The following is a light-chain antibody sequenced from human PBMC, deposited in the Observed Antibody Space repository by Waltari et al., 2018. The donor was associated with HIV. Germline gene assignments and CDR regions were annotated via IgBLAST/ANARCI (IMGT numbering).Light chain of an antibody. J-gene: IGKJ4*01. CDR2: GAP. Sequence: EIVMTQSPATLSVSPGERATLSCRASQSVSSNLAWFQQAPRLLICGAPTRATGIPVRFSGSGSGTDFTLTISSLQPEDFASYYCQQSHSTPLTFGGGTKVEIK. V-gene: IGKV3-15*01. CDR1: QSVSSN. CDR3: QQSHSTPLT.